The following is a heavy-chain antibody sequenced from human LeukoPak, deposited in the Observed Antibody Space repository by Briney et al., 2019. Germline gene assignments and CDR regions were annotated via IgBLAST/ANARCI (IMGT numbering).Heavy chain of an antibody. CDR1: GFTVSSNY. V-gene: IGHV3-66*01. CDR2: IYSGGST. D-gene: IGHD3-22*01. Sequence: GALRLSCRASGFTVSSNYMSWVRQAPGKGLEWVSVIYSGGSTYYADSVKGRFTISRDNSKNTLYLQMNSLRAEDTAVYYCAREGYYYDSSGYYYRWGQGTLVTVSS. J-gene: IGHJ5*02. CDR3: AREGYYYDSSGYYYR.